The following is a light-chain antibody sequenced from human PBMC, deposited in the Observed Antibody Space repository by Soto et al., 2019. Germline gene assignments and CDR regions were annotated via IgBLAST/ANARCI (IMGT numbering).Light chain of an antibody. J-gene: IGKJ1*01. Sequence: DIQMTQSPSTLSASVGDRVTITCRASQSISSWLAWYQQKPGKAPKLLIYKASILESGVPPRFSGSGSGTEFTLTISSLQPDDFATYYCQQYNDYPWTFGQGTKVEIK. CDR3: QQYNDYPWT. V-gene: IGKV1-5*03. CDR2: KAS. CDR1: QSISSW.